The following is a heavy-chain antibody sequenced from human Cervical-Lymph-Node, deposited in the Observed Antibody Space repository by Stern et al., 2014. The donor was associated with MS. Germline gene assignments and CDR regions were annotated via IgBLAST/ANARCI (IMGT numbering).Heavy chain of an antibody. CDR3: AKPGGSSHFDY. Sequence: EVQLLESGAEVKKPGESLKISCKGSGYSFSNHWIGWMRQMPGKGLEWMGIIYPTDSDTRYSPSFQGQVTISADTSISTAYLQWSSLKASDTAIYYCAKPGGSSHFDYWGQGTLVTVSS. V-gene: IGHV5-51*03. J-gene: IGHJ4*02. CDR2: IYPTDSDT. CDR1: GYSFSNHW. D-gene: IGHD1-14*01.